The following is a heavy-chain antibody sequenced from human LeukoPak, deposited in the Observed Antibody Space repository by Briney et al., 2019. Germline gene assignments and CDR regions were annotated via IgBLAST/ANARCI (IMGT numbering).Heavy chain of an antibody. V-gene: IGHV1-18*01. D-gene: IGHD6-19*01. CDR2: ISAYNGST. Sequence: ASVKVSCKASGYMFTSYGLSWVRQAPGQGLEWMGWISAYNGSTRYAQKFKGRVTMTTATSTRTAYMEMRSLRSADTAVYYCARDRRGRAVANPYYYNGMDVWGEGTTVTVSS. J-gene: IGHJ6*04. CDR1: GYMFTSYG. CDR3: ARDRRGRAVANPYYYNGMDV.